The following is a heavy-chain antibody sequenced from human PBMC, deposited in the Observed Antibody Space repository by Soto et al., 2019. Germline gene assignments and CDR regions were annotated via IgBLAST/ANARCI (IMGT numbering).Heavy chain of an antibody. J-gene: IGHJ6*02. V-gene: IGHV3-23*01. CDR2: ISGSGGST. CDR3: AKSEKYSGYDSPYYYYYYGMDV. Sequence: GGSLRLSCAASGFTFSSYAMSWVRQAPGKGLEWVSAISGSGGSTYYADSVKGRFTISRDNSKNTLYLQMNSLRAEDTAVSHCAKSEKYSGYDSPYYYYYYGMDVWGQGTTVTVSS. D-gene: IGHD5-12*01. CDR1: GFTFSSYA.